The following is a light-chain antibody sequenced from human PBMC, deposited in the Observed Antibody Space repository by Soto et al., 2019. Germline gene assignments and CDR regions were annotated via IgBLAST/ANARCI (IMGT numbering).Light chain of an antibody. CDR1: SGHSSYI. J-gene: IGLJ3*02. Sequence: QLVLTQSSSASASLGSSVKLTCTLSSGHSSYIIAWHQQQPGKAPRYLMKLEGSGSYNKGSGVPDRFSGSSSGTDRYPTISNLQFEDEADYYCETWDSNTRVFGGGTQLTVL. V-gene: IGLV4-60*02. CDR2: LEGSGSY. CDR3: ETWDSNTRV.